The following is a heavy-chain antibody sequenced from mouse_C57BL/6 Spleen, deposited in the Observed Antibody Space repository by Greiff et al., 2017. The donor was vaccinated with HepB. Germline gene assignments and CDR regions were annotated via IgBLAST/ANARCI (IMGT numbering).Heavy chain of an antibody. CDR1: GYTFTSYW. J-gene: IGHJ3*01. V-gene: IGHV1-55*01. Sequence: QVQLQQPGAELVKPGASVKMSCKASGYTFTSYWITWVKQRPGQGLEWIGDIYPGSGSTNYNEKFKSKATLTVDTSSSTAYMQLSSLTSEDSAVYYCARWGGSSGSPFAYWGQGTLVTVSA. D-gene: IGHD3-2*02. CDR3: ARWGGSSGSPFAY. CDR2: IYPGSGST.